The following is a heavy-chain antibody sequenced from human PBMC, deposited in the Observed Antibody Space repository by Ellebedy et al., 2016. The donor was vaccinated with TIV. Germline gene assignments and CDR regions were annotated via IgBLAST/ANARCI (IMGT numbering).Heavy chain of an antibody. CDR1: GFTFSSYW. V-gene: IGHV3-7*01. CDR2: IRHAGGEK. J-gene: IGHJ4*02. D-gene: IGHD1-14*01. CDR3: AKEQTNHYFDS. Sequence: GESLKISCAASGFTFSSYWMSWVRQVRQAPGKGLEWVANIRHAGGEKSYVDSVKGRFTISGDNAKNSLYMQMNSLRADDAAVYYCAKEQTNHYFDSWGQGTLVTVSS.